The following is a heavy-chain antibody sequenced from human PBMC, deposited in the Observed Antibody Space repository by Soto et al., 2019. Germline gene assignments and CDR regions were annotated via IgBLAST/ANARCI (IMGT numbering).Heavy chain of an antibody. CDR1: GFTFTSSA. D-gene: IGHD4-17*01. V-gene: IGHV1-58*01. Sequence: SVKVSCKASGFTFTSSAVQWVRQARGQRLEWIGWIVVGSGNTNYAQKFQERVTITRDMSASTAYMELSSLRSEDTAVYYCAADTERYGMDVWGQGTTVTVSS. CDR3: AADTERYGMDV. CDR2: IVVGSGNT. J-gene: IGHJ6*02.